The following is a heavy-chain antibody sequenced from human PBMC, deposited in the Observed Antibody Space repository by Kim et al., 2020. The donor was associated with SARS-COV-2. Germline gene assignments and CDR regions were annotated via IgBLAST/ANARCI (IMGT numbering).Heavy chain of an antibody. CDR1: GYTFNNNG. Sequence: ASVKVSCKASGYTFNNNGISWVRQAPGQGLEWMGWISAYSGNIEYAEKLQGRVTMTTDTSTSTAYMELRSLTSDDTAVYYCVRSNGYSTEIDPWGQGTLVTVSS. V-gene: IGHV1-18*01. D-gene: IGHD6-13*01. CDR2: ISAYSGNI. J-gene: IGHJ5*02. CDR3: VRSNGYSTEIDP.